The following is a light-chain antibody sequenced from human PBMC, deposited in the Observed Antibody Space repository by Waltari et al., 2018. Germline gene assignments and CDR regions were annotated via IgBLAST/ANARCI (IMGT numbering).Light chain of an antibody. CDR1: SSDVGGSNY. Sequence: QSALTQPASVSGSPGQSITISCTGTSSDVGGSNYVSWYQQYPGKAPQLMIYGVSYRPSGISNRFSGSKSGNTATLTISGLQAEDEADYYCSSYTSTKTGVFGTGTKVTVL. CDR2: GVS. CDR3: SSYTSTKTGV. V-gene: IGLV2-14*01. J-gene: IGLJ1*01.